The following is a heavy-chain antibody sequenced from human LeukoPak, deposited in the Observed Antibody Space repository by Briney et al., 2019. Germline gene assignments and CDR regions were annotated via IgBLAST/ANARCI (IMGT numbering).Heavy chain of an antibody. CDR3: ARDGETGIAAPGARFYYYYYMDV. D-gene: IGHD6-13*01. Sequence: GGSLRLSCAASGFTFSSYAMSWVRQAPGKGLEWVSAISGSGGSTYYADSVKGRFTISRDNSKNTLYLQMNSLRSDDTAVYYCARDGETGIAAPGARFYYYYYMDVWAKGTTVTVSS. J-gene: IGHJ6*03. V-gene: IGHV3-23*01. CDR2: ISGSGGST. CDR1: GFTFSSYA.